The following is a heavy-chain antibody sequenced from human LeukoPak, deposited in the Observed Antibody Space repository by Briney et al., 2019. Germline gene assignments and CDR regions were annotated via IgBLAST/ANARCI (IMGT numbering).Heavy chain of an antibody. CDR1: GGSISSSSYY. CDR3: ARSHVTITSFDY. J-gene: IGHJ4*02. CDR2: IYYSGST. Sequence: SETLSLTCTVSGGSISSSSYYWGWIRQPPGKGLEWIGSIYYSGSTYYNPSLKSRVTISVDTSKNQFSLKLSSVTAADTAVYYCARSHVTITSFDYWGQGTLVTVSS. V-gene: IGHV4-39*07. D-gene: IGHD5-24*01.